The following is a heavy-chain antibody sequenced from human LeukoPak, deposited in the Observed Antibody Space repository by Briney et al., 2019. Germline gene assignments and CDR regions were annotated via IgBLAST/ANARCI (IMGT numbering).Heavy chain of an antibody. CDR1: GFTFTRHW. CDR3: ARDSLPPGDAFDI. D-gene: IGHD2-15*01. V-gene: IGHV3-7*01. J-gene: IGHJ3*02. CDR2: IKQDVSEK. Sequence: PRGSLRLSCVVSGFTFTRHWMSWVRQAPGKGREWVANIKQDVSEKYYVDSVKGRFTISRDNAKNSLYLQMNSLRAEDTAVYYCARDSLPPGDAFDIWGQGTKVTVSS.